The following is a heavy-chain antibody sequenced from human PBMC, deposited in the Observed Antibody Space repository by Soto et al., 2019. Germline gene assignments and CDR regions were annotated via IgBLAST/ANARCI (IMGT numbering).Heavy chain of an antibody. J-gene: IGHJ4*02. Sequence: NPWETLSLTCTVSGGSINDYFWTWIRQPPGKGLEWIGYIFYSGSTNYNPSLKSRVSISLHTSKNQFSLTLNSMTAADTAVYYCARGVDGQWADYWGQGTLVTVSS. CDR2: IFYSGST. CDR1: GGSINDYF. CDR3: ARGVDGQWADY. V-gene: IGHV4-59*01. D-gene: IGHD6-19*01.